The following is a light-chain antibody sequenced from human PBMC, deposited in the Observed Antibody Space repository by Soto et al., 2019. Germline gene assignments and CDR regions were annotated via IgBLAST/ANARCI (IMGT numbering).Light chain of an antibody. J-gene: IGLJ7*01. CDR3: QAWDSSTAV. CDR2: QDN. V-gene: IGLV3-1*01. CDR1: KLGHKY. Sequence: ELTQPPSVSVSPGQTASITCSGDKLGHKYACWYQQKPGQSPVLVIYQDNKRPSGIPERFSGSNSGNTATLTISGTQAMDEADYYCQAWDSSTAVFGGGTQLTVL.